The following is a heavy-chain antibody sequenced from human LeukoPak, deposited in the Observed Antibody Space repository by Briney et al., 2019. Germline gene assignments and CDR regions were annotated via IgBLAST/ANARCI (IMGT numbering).Heavy chain of an antibody. V-gene: IGHV4-59*01. CDR1: GSYISSYY. J-gene: IGHJ4*02. Sequence: SETLSLTCSVSGSYISSYYWSWIRLAPGKGLEWIGFIYYTGTTNSNPSLKSRVTISVDTSRQQFSLDLSSVTAADTAVYYCARGVVGTTSKYYYFDYWGQGTLVTVSS. CDR3: ARGVVGTTSKYYYFDY. CDR2: IYYTGTT. D-gene: IGHD1-26*01.